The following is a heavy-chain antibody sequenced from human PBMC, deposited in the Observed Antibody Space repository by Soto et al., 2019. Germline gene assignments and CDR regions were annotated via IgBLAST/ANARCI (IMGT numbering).Heavy chain of an antibody. V-gene: IGHV3-33*01. CDR1: GFTFSSYG. CDR2: ILYDGSKK. Sequence: GGSLGLSSAASGFTFSSYGMHWVRQAPGKGLEWVAVILYDGSKKYYADSVKGRFTISRDNSKNTLYLQMNSLRAGDTAVYYCARDRRGGSGVQLWLAPGASWGQGTLVTVSS. CDR3: ARDRRGGSGVQLWLAPGAS. J-gene: IGHJ5*02. D-gene: IGHD5-18*01.